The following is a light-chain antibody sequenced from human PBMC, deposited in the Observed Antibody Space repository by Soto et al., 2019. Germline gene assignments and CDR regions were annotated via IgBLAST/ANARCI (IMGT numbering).Light chain of an antibody. J-gene: IGKJ3*01. CDR1: QSVSNSY. Sequence: EIVLTQSPGTLSLSPGERATLSCRASQSVSNSYLAWYQQKPGQAPRLLIYGASSRATGIPDRVSGSGSGTDFTRTISTLEPEDFEVYYYQQSGGSPLTFGPGTKVDIK. CDR2: GAS. CDR3: QQSGGSPLT. V-gene: IGKV3-20*01.